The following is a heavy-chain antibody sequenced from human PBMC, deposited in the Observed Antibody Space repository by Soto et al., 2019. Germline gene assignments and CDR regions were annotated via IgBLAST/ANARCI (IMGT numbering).Heavy chain of an antibody. Sequence: TGLEWGAVIASDGSNKYYADSVKGRFTISRDNSKHTLYLQMNSLRAEDTAVYYCAFFFQAEDGIRDTVPVSAFLLNRSSDL. CDR2: IASDGSNK. CDR3: AFFFQAEDGIRDTVPVSAFLLNRSSDL. D-gene: IGHD2-15*01. J-gene: IGHJ2*01. V-gene: IGHV3-30-3*01.